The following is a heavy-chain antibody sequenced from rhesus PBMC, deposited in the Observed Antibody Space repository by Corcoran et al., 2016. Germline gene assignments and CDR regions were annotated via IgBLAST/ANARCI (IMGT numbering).Heavy chain of an antibody. J-gene: IGHJ4*01. CDR3: ASERAAAGHYFDY. CDR2: IYGSGSST. CDR1: GGSISSIY. Sequence: QLQLQESGPGLVKPSETLSVPCAVSGGSISSIYWSWIRQAPGKGLWWFGYIYGSGSSTNCHPVRKSRSTLPADTSKTQFSRKLNSVTAADTAVDYVASERAAAGHYFDYLGQGVLVTVSS. D-gene: IGHD6-25*01. V-gene: IGHV4-169*02.